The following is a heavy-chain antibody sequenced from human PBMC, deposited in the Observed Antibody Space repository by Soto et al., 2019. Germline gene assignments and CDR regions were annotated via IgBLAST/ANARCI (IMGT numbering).Heavy chain of an antibody. CDR3: AKDLVKSNYPFSSYYYYGMDV. CDR1: GFTFSSYG. Sequence: PGGSLRLSCPASGFTFSSYGMHWVRQAPGKGLEWVAVISYGGSNKYYADSVKGRFTISRDNSKNTLYLQMNSLRAEDTAVYYCAKDLVKSNYPFSSYYYYGMDVWGQGTTVTVSS. J-gene: IGHJ6*02. CDR2: ISYGGSNK. D-gene: IGHD4-4*01. V-gene: IGHV3-30*18.